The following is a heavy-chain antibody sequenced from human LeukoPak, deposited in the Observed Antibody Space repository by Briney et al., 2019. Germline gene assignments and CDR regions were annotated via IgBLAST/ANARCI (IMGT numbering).Heavy chain of an antibody. CDR3: AKGLGTTKVAAFDV. Sequence: GGSVRLSCAASGFNFSTYAMKWVRQAPGKGLEWVSAISAVGLKTFYGDPAKARFTVSRDNSKNTLYLQMNNLRVDDTAVYYCAKGLGTTKVAAFDVWGQGTFVTVSA. V-gene: IGHV3-23*01. J-gene: IGHJ3*01. CDR2: ISAVGLKT. D-gene: IGHD1-14*01. CDR1: GFNFSTYA.